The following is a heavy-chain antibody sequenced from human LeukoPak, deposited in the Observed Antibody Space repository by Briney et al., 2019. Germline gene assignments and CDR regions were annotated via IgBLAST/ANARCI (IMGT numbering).Heavy chain of an antibody. Sequence: PGGSLRLSCAASGFTFSSYSMNWVRQAPGKGLEWVSSISSSSSYIYYADSVKGRFTISRDNPKNSLYLQMNSLRAEDTAVYYCARDVIVVVPAVDGEGWYFDYWGQGALVTVSS. CDR1: GFTFSSYS. D-gene: IGHD2-2*01. CDR2: ISSSSSYI. V-gene: IGHV3-21*01. J-gene: IGHJ4*02. CDR3: ARDVIVVVPAVDGEGWYFDY.